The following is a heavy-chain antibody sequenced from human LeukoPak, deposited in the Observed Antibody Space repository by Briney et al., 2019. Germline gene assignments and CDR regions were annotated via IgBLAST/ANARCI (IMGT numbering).Heavy chain of an antibody. J-gene: IGHJ5*02. D-gene: IGHD6-19*01. CDR1: GGSISSYY. Sequence: PSETLSLTCTVSGGSISSYYWSWIRQPPGEGLEWIGYIHYSGSSDYNSSLKSRVTISEDKSKNQFSLKLRSVTAADTAVYYCARDGQWLPDWFDPWGQGTLVTVSS. V-gene: IGHV4-59*12. CDR3: ARDGQWLPDWFDP. CDR2: IHYSGSS.